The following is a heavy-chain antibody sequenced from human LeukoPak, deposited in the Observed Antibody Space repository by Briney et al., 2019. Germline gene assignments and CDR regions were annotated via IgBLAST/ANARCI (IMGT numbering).Heavy chain of an antibody. J-gene: IGHJ5*02. CDR1: GYTFTSYG. V-gene: IGHV1-18*01. D-gene: IGHD3-10*01. Sequence: ASVKVSCKASGYTFTSYGISWVRQAPGQGLEWMGWISAYNGNTNYAQKLQGRVTMTTDTSTSTAYMELRSLRSDDTAVYYCARSEVLLRFGETDNWFDPWGQGTLVTV. CDR3: ARSEVLLRFGETDNWFDP. CDR2: ISAYNGNT.